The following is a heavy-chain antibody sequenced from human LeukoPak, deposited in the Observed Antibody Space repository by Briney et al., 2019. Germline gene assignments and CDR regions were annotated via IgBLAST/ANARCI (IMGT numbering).Heavy chain of an antibody. D-gene: IGHD6-6*01. J-gene: IGHJ4*02. CDR3: ARDRSSSSDFDY. Sequence: GGSLRLSCAASGFTFSSYGMHWVRQAPGKGLEWVAVIWYDGSNKYYADSVKGRFTISRDNSKNTLYLQMNSLRAEGTAVYYCARDRSSSSDFDYWGQGTLVTVSS. V-gene: IGHV3-33*08. CDR1: GFTFSSYG. CDR2: IWYDGSNK.